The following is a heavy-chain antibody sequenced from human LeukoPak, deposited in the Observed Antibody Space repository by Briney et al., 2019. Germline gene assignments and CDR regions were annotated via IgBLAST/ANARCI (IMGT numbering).Heavy chain of an antibody. V-gene: IGHV4-59*01. CDR2: IHYSGRT. CDR3: AKGTDVVPADGWFGP. CDR1: GGSINGDY. J-gene: IGHJ5*02. D-gene: IGHD2-21*01. Sequence: PSETLSLTCTVSGGSINGDYWSCIRQTPGKGLEWIGYIHYSGRTSYNPSLKRRVTISFDTSEHQFSLSLASVTAAGTAIYYCAKGTDVVPADGWFGPWGQGPLVTVSS.